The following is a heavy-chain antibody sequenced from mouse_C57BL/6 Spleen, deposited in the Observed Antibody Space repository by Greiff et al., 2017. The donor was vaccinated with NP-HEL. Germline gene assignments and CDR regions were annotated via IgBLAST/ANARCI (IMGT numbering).Heavy chain of an antibody. CDR2: ISSGSSTI. Sequence: EVQLVESGGGLVKPGGSLKLSCAASGFTFSDYGMHWVRQAPEKGLEWVAYISSGSSTIYYADTVKGRFTISRDNAKNTLFLQMTSRRSEDTAMYYCSGWELGQGIPMDYWGQGTSVTVSS. J-gene: IGHJ4*01. D-gene: IGHD4-1*01. V-gene: IGHV5-17*01. CDR1: GFTFSDYG. CDR3: SGWELGQGIPMDY.